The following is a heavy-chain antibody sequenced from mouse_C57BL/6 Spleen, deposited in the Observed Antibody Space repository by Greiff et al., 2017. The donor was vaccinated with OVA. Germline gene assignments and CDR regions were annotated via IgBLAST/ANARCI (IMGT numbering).Heavy chain of an antibody. CDR3: ARGFGYDANWYFDV. Sequence: EVQLQESGAEFVKPGASVKLSCTASGFNIQDYYMHWVKQRTEKGLEWIGRIDPEDGETKYAPKFQGKATITADTSSNTSYLQLSSLTSEDTAVYYCARGFGYDANWYFDVWGTGTTVTVSS. CDR1: GFNIQDYY. D-gene: IGHD2-3*01. J-gene: IGHJ1*03. V-gene: IGHV14-2*01. CDR2: IDPEDGET.